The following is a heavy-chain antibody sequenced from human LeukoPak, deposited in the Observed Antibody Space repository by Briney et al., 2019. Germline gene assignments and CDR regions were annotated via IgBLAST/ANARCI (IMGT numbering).Heavy chain of an antibody. CDR2: ISSSGSYI. CDR1: GFTLITYS. Sequence: PGGSLRLSCAASGFTLITYSMNWVRQVPGRGLEWVSSISSSGSYIYYADSVKGRFTISRDNAKNSLYLQMNIVRAEDTAVYYCARDQLGYDSSGNYDYWGQGTLVTVSS. D-gene: IGHD3-22*01. V-gene: IGHV3-21*01. J-gene: IGHJ4*02. CDR3: ARDQLGYDSSGNYDY.